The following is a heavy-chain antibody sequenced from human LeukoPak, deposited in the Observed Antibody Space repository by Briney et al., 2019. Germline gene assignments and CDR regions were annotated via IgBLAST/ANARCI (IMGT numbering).Heavy chain of an antibody. CDR3: ARASWVSSTDAVR. Sequence: EGSLRLSCAASGLSFSTFAMSWVRQGPARGLEWVSSLRGNGETFYADSVKGRFTLSSDSSRNTVYFQLNNLRVEDTAIYYCARASWVSSTDAVRWGQGTLVTVSS. CDR2: LRGNGET. CDR1: GLSFSTFA. D-gene: IGHD3-16*01. J-gene: IGHJ4*02. V-gene: IGHV3-23*01.